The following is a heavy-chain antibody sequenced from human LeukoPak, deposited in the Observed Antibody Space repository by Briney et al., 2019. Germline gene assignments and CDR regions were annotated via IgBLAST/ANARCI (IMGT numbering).Heavy chain of an antibody. CDR3: AKLGDYYDSSGLFDY. CDR1: GFTFSSYA. D-gene: IGHD3-22*01. Sequence: GGSLRLSCAASGFTFSSYAMSWVRQAPGKGLEWVSAISGSGGSTYYADSVKGRFTISRDNSKNTLYLQMNSLRAEDTAVYYCAKLGDYYDSSGLFDYWGQGTLVTVSS. J-gene: IGHJ4*02. CDR2: ISGSGGST. V-gene: IGHV3-23*01.